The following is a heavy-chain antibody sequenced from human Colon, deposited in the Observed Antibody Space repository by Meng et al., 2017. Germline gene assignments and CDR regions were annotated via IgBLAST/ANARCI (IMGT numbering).Heavy chain of an antibody. CDR3: TTWYGEY. V-gene: IGHV6-1*01. CDR1: GDSVSSNRAL. Sequence: QVQLQQSGPRLVKPLQTLSLTCAISGDSVSSNRALWHWVRQSPSRGLEWLGQTYYRSEWQNHYGVSVKSRITINADTSRNHFSLHLNSVTPEDTAVYYCTTWYGEYWGQGTLVTVSS. CDR2: TYYRSEWQN. J-gene: IGHJ4*02. D-gene: IGHD3-10*01.